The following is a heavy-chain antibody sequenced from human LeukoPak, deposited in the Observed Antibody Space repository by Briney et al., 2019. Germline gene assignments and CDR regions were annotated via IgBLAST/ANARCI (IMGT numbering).Heavy chain of an antibody. Sequence: GGSLRLSCAASGLTFSIYAMTWVRQGPGKGLELVSGISGRDNGTWYADSVKGRFTISRDNSKNTLYLQMNTLTGEDSAVYYCAKGFYHYFGSGSYTLDFWGQGTQVTVSS. V-gene: IGHV3-23*01. D-gene: IGHD3-10*01. J-gene: IGHJ4*02. CDR1: GLTFSIYA. CDR3: AKGFYHYFGSGSYTLDF. CDR2: ISGRDNGT.